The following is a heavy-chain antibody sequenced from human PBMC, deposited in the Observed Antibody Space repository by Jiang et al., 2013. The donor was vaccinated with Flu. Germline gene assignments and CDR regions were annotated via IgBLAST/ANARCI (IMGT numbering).Heavy chain of an antibody. Sequence: SSGGYYWSWIRQXPGRAWSGLGTSITWEHLLQPVPSKSRVTISVDTSKNQFSLKLSSVTAADTAVYYCARDRSSWYWRYWGQGTLVTVSS. CDR1: SSGGYY. D-gene: IGHD6-13*01. CDR3: ARDRSSWYWRY. V-gene: IGHV4-31*02. J-gene: IGHJ4*02. CDR2: SITWEH.